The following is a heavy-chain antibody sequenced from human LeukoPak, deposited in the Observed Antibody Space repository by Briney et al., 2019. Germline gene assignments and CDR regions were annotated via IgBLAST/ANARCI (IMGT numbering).Heavy chain of an antibody. CDR1: GYTFTGYY. J-gene: IGHJ3*02. CDR3: ARARQWLLLPEDAFDI. Sequence: ASVKVSCKASGYTFTGYYMHWVRQAPGQGLEWMGWINPNSGGTNYVQKFQGRVTMTRDTSISTAYMELSRLRSDDTAVYYCARARQWLLLPEDAFDIWGQGTMVTVSS. CDR2: INPNSGGT. V-gene: IGHV1-2*02. D-gene: IGHD3-22*01.